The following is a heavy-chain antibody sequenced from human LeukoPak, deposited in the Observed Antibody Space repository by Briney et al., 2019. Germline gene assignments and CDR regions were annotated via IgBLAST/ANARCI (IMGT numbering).Heavy chain of an antibody. Sequence: ASVKVSCKASGYTFTGYYMHWVRRAPGQGLEWIGWINPNSGGTNYAQKFQGRVTMTRDTSISTAYMELSRLRSDDTAVYYCATYCSGGSCYSYWGQGTLVTVSS. D-gene: IGHD2-15*01. J-gene: IGHJ4*02. V-gene: IGHV1-2*02. CDR2: INPNSGGT. CDR3: ATYCSGGSCYSY. CDR1: GYTFTGYY.